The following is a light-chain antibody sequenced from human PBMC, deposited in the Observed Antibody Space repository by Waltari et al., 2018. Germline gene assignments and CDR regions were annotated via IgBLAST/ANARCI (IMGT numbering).Light chain of an antibody. CDR2: KAS. J-gene: IGKJ1*01. CDR1: QSISNW. V-gene: IGKV1-5*03. CDR3: QQYDNYWT. Sequence: DIQMTQSPSTLPPSVGARFTITCRASQSISNWLAWYQQKPGKAPKLLIYKASNLESGVPSRFSGSGSGTEFTLTISSLQPDDFATYYCQQYDNYWTFGQGTKVEI.